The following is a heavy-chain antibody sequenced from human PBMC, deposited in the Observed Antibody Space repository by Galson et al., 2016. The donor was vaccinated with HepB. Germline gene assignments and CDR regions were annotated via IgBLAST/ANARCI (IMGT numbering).Heavy chain of an antibody. CDR2: IHYSGST. Sequence: SETLSLTCSVSGDSISSSRSYWGWIRQSPGKGLEHIGSIHYSGSTYYNPSLESRVTISVYTSKHQFSLKLTSVTAADTAVYYCARHVRPGSYPHWFDPWGLGTLVTVSS. CDR1: GDSISSSRSY. V-gene: IGHV4-39*01. CDR3: ARHVRPGSYPHWFDP. J-gene: IGHJ5*02. D-gene: IGHD3-10*01.